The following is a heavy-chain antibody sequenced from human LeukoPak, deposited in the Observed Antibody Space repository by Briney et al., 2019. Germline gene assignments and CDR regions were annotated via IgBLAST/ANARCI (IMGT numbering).Heavy chain of an antibody. Sequence: SGESLKISCKGLGYDFSTYWNALVRQRPGKGLEWMGITHPGGSETRYDPSFQGQVTISADRSTSTAYLQWSSLRASDTAMYYCARASRDGYNQNFDHWGQGTLVTVSS. CDR1: GYDFSTYW. CDR2: THPGGSET. V-gene: IGHV5-51*01. CDR3: ARASRDGYNQNFDH. D-gene: IGHD5-24*01. J-gene: IGHJ4*02.